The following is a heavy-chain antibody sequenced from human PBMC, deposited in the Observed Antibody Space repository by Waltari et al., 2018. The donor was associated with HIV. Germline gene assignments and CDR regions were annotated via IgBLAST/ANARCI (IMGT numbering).Heavy chain of an antibody. CDR1: GGSIASSSYS. D-gene: IGHD6-6*01. CDR2: FSYTGRT. V-gene: IGHV4-39*07. J-gene: IGHJ5*02. CDR3: SRKVPSIWISSRGPGVADR. Sequence: LQLQESGPRLVKPSETLSLTCSVSGGSIASSSYSWRWVPKPPWKLLEWIGSFSYTGRTFYNPSLKSRITLAVDASKNEFCRKGKSVTAADTAVYCWSRKVPSIWISSRGPGVADRWGQGIVFSVSA.